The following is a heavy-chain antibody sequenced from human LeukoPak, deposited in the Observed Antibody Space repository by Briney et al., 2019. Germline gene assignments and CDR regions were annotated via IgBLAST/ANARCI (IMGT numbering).Heavy chain of an antibody. V-gene: IGHV1-46*03. J-gene: IGHJ5*02. D-gene: IGHD3-10*01. CDR2: INPSGGST. Sequence: ASVKVSYKASGYTSTSYYIHWVRQAPGQGLEWMGIINPSGGSTSYAQKFQGRVTMTRDTSTSTVYMELSSLRSDDTAVYYCSKESEGWFDPWGQGTLVTVSS. CDR1: GYTSTSYY. CDR3: SKESEGWFDP.